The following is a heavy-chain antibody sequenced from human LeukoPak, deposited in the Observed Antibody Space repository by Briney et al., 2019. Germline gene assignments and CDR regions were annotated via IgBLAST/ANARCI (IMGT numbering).Heavy chain of an antibody. J-gene: IGHJ6*02. Sequence: PSETLSPTCAVSGGSISSSNWWSWVRQPPGKGLEWIGEIYHSGSTNYNPSLKSRVTISVDKSKNQFSLKLSSVTAADTAVYYCASRLYDFWSGYSRSGMDVWGQGTTVTVPS. CDR1: GGSISSSNW. CDR2: IYHSGST. CDR3: ASRLYDFWSGYSRSGMDV. D-gene: IGHD3-3*01. V-gene: IGHV4-4*02.